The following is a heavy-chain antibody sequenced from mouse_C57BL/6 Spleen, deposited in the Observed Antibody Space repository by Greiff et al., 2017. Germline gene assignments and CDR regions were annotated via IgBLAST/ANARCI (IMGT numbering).Heavy chain of an antibody. Sequence: QVHVKQPGAELVKPGASVKLSCKASGYTFTSYWMQWVKQRPGQGLEWIGEIDPSDSYTNYNQKFKGKATLTVDTSSSTAYMQLSSLTSEDSAVYYCARSGDGELLSYWGQGTTLTVSS. CDR3: ARSGDGELLSY. D-gene: IGHD1-1*01. CDR2: IDPSDSYT. J-gene: IGHJ2*01. CDR1: GYTFTSYW. V-gene: IGHV1-50*01.